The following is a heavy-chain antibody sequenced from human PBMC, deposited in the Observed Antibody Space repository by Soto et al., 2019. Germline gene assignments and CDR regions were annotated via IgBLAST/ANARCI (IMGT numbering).Heavy chain of an antibody. CDR3: AKDLASYYDSSGYPDY. J-gene: IGHJ4*02. V-gene: IGHV3-30*18. CDR2: ISYGGSNK. D-gene: IGHD3-22*01. CDR1: GFTFSSYG. Sequence: QVQLVESGGGVVQPGWSLRLSCAASGFTFSSYGMHWVRQAPGKWLEWVAVISYGGSNKYYADSVKGRFTISRYNSKTTLYLQMNSLRAEDTSVYYCAKDLASYYDSSGYPDYWSQGTLVTVSS.